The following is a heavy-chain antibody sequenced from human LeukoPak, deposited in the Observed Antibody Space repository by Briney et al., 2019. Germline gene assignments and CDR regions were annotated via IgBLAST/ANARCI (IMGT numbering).Heavy chain of an antibody. V-gene: IGHV4-4*07. J-gene: IGHJ4*02. CDR3: AGEGHYYDSTGYYYGGEDY. Sequence: SETLSLTCTVAGGSISSYYWSWIRQPAGKGLEWIGRIYTRGSTNYNPSLKSRVTMSADMSKNQFSLKLSSVTAADAAVYYCAGEGHYYDSTGYYYGGEDYWGQGTLVTVSS. CDR1: GGSISSYY. CDR2: IYTRGST. D-gene: IGHD3-22*01.